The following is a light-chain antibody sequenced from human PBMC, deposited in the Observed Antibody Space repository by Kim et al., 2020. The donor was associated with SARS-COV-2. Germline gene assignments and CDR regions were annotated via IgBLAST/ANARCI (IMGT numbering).Light chain of an antibody. CDR3: HQSYSTSLT. CDR1: QSVLYSSDNKNH. J-gene: IGKJ4*01. CDR2: WAS. V-gene: IGKV4-1*01. Sequence: DIVMTQSPDSLAVSLGERATINCKSSQSVLYSSDNKNHLAWYQQKPGQPPKLLIYWASTRESGVPDRFSGSGSGTDFTLTISSLQAEDVAVYYFHQSYSTSLTFGGGTKVDIK.